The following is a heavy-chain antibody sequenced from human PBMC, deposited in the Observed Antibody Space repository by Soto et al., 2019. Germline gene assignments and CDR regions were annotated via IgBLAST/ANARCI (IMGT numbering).Heavy chain of an antibody. Sequence: QVQLQQWGAGLLKPSETLSLTCAVYGGSFSGYYWSWIRQPPGKGLEWIGEINHSGSTNYNPSLKSRVTISVDTSKTQFSLKLSSVTAADTAVYYCARYGITVAGLDYWGQGTLVTVSS. J-gene: IGHJ4*02. D-gene: IGHD1-20*01. V-gene: IGHV4-34*01. CDR2: INHSGST. CDR3: ARYGITVAGLDY. CDR1: GGSFSGYY.